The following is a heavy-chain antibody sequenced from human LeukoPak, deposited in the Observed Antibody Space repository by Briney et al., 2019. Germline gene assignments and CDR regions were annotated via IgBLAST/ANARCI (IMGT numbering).Heavy chain of an antibody. D-gene: IGHD6-19*01. Sequence: GGSLRLSCAASGFTFSSYGMHWVRQAPGKGLEWVAVISYDGSNKYYADSVKGRFTISRDNSKNTLYLQMNSLRAEDTAAYYCAKAWYSSGWYYFDYWGQGTLVTVSS. V-gene: IGHV3-30*18. CDR2: ISYDGSNK. J-gene: IGHJ4*02. CDR3: AKAWYSSGWYYFDY. CDR1: GFTFSSYG.